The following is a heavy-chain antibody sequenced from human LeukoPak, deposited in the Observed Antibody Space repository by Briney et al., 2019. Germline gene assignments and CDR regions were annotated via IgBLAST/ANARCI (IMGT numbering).Heavy chain of an antibody. CDR3: ARAPEGYCSSARCSTAEYFQH. Sequence: ASVKVSCKTSGYTFTGYDINWVRQAAGQGLEWMGWMNPNNSKTGYAQKFQGRVTITRGTSINTTYMELRSLIPDDTAVYYCARAPEGYCSSARCSTAEYFQHWGQGTLVTVSS. V-gene: IGHV1-8*03. J-gene: IGHJ1*01. CDR1: GYTFTGYD. D-gene: IGHD2-2*01. CDR2: MNPNNSKT.